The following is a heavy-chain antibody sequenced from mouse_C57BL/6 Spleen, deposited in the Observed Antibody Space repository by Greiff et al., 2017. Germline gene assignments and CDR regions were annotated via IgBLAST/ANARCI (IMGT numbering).Heavy chain of an antibody. V-gene: IGHV5-6*01. J-gene: IGHJ4*01. CDR3: ARHYGSSYAMDY. D-gene: IGHD1-1*01. CDR1: GFTFSSYG. CDR2: ISSGDRYT. Sequence: EVQLVESGGDLVKPGGSLKLSCAASGFTFSSYGMYWVRQTPDKRLEWVATISSGDRYTYYPGCVKGRFTISRDNAKNTLYLQMSSLKSEDTAMYYCARHYGSSYAMDYWGQGPPAPVSS.